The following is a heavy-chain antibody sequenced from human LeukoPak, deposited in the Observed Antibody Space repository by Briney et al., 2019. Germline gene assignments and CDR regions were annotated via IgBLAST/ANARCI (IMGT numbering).Heavy chain of an antibody. Sequence: GGSLRLSCAASGFTFSSYSMNWVRQAPGKGLEWVSSISSRSSYIYYADSVKGRFTISRDNAKNSLYLQMNSLRAEDTAVYYCATKYSSGFDYWGQGTLVTVSS. CDR2: ISSRSSYI. D-gene: IGHD6-19*01. CDR1: GFTFSSYS. V-gene: IGHV3-21*01. J-gene: IGHJ4*02. CDR3: ATKYSSGFDY.